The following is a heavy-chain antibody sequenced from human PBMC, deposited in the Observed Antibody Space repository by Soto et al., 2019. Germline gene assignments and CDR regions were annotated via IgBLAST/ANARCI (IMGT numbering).Heavy chain of an antibody. CDR3: ARLSYLDY. D-gene: IGHD3-22*01. V-gene: IGHV3-23*01. CDR2: ISGSDGKT. CDR1: GFSFGSYA. Sequence: LRLSCAASGFSFGSYAHSWVRQAPGKGLEWVSTISGSDGKTFYADSVKGRFSISRDTSQSTLYLQMNSLRADDTAMYYCARLSYLDYWGQGTRVTVSS. J-gene: IGHJ4*02.